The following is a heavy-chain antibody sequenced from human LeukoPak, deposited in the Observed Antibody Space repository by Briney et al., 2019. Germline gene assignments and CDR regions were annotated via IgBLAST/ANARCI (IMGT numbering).Heavy chain of an antibody. CDR2: IYHSGST. Sequence: SGTLSLTCAVSGGSISSSNWWSWVRQPPGKGLEWIGEIYHSGSTNYNPSLKSRVTISVDKSKNQFSLKLSSVTAADTAVYYCAKVGGPNYYYYMDVWGKGTTVTVSS. J-gene: IGHJ6*03. D-gene: IGHD4-23*01. V-gene: IGHV4-4*02. CDR3: AKVGGPNYYYYMDV. CDR1: GGSISSSNW.